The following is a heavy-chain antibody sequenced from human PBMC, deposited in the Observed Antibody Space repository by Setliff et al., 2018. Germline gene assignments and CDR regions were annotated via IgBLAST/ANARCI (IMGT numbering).Heavy chain of an antibody. Sequence: ASVKVSCKASGYTFSNYGITWVRQAPGQGLEWMGWISAYSGNTKYAQKLQGRVTMTTDTSTTTAYLELRSLTSDDTAVYYCSRLVRYCTTTSCQGASGAEFWGQGTLVTVPQ. D-gene: IGHD2-2*01. J-gene: IGHJ4*02. V-gene: IGHV1-18*01. CDR2: ISAYSGNT. CDR3: SRLVRYCTTTSCQGASGAEF. CDR1: GYTFSNYG.